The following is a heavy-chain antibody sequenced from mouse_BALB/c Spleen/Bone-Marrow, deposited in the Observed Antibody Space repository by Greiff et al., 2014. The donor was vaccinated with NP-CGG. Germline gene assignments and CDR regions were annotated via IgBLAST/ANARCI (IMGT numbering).Heavy chain of an antibody. J-gene: IGHJ2*01. D-gene: IGHD3-1*01. Sequence: VQLQHSGTVLARPGAAVKMSCKASGYTFSNYWMHWVKQRPGQGLEWIGTIYPGNSDTTYNQKFKGKAKLTAVTSTSTAYMELSSLTNEDSAVYYCTTLARSDFDYWGQCTTLTVSS. V-gene: IGHV1-5*01. CDR3: TTLARSDFDY. CDR1: GYTFSNYW. CDR2: IYPGNSDT.